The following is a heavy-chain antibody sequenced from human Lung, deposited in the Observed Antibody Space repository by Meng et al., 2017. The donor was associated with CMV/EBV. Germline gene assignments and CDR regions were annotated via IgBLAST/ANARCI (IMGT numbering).Heavy chain of an antibody. CDR3: ARSRVLSSSPSRPPTYGMDV. CDR2: IIPILGRA. J-gene: IGHJ6*02. CDR1: GGTSSSYV. V-gene: IGHV1-69*10. D-gene: IGHD2-2*01. Sequence: SXXVSXKASGGTSSSYVISWVRQAPGQGLEWMGGIIPILGRANYGQKFQARVTITADKSTSTAHMELSSLRSEDTAVYYYARSRVLSSSPSRPPTYGMDVWGQGTTVTVSS.